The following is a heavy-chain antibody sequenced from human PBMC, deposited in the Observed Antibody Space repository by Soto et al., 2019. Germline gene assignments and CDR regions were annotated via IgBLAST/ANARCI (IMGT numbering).Heavy chain of an antibody. J-gene: IGHJ4*02. V-gene: IGHV1-69*02. CDR3: ARGPLVVLNYFES. Sequence: QVQLVQSGTEVKMRGSSMKVSCKASGGTFRNYPINWVRQAPGQGLEWMGSIFPLTDIPDYAQNFQARLTISADKSTSTAYMELSSLTSDDTAMYFCARGPLVVLNYFESWGQGTLVTVSS. CDR2: IFPLTDIP. CDR1: GGTFRNYP.